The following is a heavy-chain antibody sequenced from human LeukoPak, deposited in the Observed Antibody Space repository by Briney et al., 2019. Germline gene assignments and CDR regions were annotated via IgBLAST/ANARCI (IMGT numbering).Heavy chain of an antibody. CDR2: ISGCGGST. J-gene: IGHJ4*02. V-gene: IGHV3-23*01. Sequence: GGSLRLSCAASGFTFSSYAMSWVRQDPGKGLDRVSAISGCGGSTYYADSVKGRFTISRDNSKNTLYLQMNSLRAEDTAVYYCAKDSLTTVVTYFDYWGQGTLVTVSS. CDR1: GFTFSSYA. CDR3: AKDSLTTVVTYFDY. D-gene: IGHD4-23*01.